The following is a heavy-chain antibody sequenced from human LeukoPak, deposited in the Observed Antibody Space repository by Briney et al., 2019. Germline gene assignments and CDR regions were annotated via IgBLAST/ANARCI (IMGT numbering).Heavy chain of an antibody. Sequence: GRSLRLSCAASGFTFSSYAMHWVRQAPGKGLEWVAVISYDGSNKYYADSVKGRFTISRDNSKNTLYLQMNSLRAEDTAVYYCARARRGYTRYYFDYWGQGTLVTVSS. J-gene: IGHJ4*02. CDR1: GFTFSSYA. D-gene: IGHD3-16*02. CDR3: ARARRGYTRYYFDY. V-gene: IGHV3-30*04. CDR2: ISYDGSNK.